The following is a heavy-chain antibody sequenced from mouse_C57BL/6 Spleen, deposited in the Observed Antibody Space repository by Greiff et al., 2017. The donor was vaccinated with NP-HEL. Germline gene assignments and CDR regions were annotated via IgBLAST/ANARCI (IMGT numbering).Heavy chain of an antibody. CDR1: GYSITSGYY. CDR2: ISYDGSN. J-gene: IGHJ4*01. D-gene: IGHD2-2*01. V-gene: IGHV3-6*01. Sequence: EVKLVESGPGLVKPSQSLSLTCSVTGYSITSGYYWNWIRQFPGNKLEWMGYISYDGSNNYNPSLKNRISITPDTSKNQFFLKLNSVTTEDTATYYCSRDEGLRLAMDYWGQGTSVTVSS. CDR3: SRDEGLRLAMDY.